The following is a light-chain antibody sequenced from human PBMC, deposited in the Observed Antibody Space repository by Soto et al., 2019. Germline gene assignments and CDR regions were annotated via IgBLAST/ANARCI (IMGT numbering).Light chain of an antibody. J-gene: IGLJ1*01. CDR2: YDS. V-gene: IGLV3-21*04. CDR1: NIGSKS. Sequence: SYELTQPPSVSVAPGKTARITCGGNNIGSKSVHWYQQQPGQAPVLVIYYDSDRPSGIPERFSGSNSGNTATLTISRVEAGDEADYYCQVWDSSSDHPKVFGTGTKLTVL. CDR3: QVWDSSSDHPKV.